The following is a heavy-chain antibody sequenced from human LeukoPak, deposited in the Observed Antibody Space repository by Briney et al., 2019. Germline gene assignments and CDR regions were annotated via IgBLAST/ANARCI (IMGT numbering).Heavy chain of an antibody. CDR2: INPNSGGT. V-gene: IGHV1-2*02. CDR3: ARGARMDIVVVVATMGAGDAFDI. Sequence: GASVKVSCKASGYTFTGYYMHWVRQAPGQGLEWMGWINPNSGGTNYAQKFQGRVTMTRDTSISTAYMELSRLRSDDTDVYYCARGARMDIVVVVATMGAGDAFDIWGQGTMVTVSS. J-gene: IGHJ3*02. CDR1: GYTFTGYY. D-gene: IGHD2-15*01.